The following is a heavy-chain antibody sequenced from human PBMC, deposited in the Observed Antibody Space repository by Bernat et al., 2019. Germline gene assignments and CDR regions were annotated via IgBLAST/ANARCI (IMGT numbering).Heavy chain of an antibody. CDR1: GFTFSDYY. J-gene: IGHJ6*03. Sequence: QVHLVESGGGLVKPGGSLRLSCAASGFTFSDYYMSWIRQAPGKGLEWISYISSGSTYTEYADSVKGRFTISRDNAKNSLYLQMNSLRAEDTAVYYCARGTSTSAPYMDVWGKGTTVTVSS. CDR2: ISSGSTYT. CDR3: ARGTSTSAPYMDV. V-gene: IGHV3-11*05.